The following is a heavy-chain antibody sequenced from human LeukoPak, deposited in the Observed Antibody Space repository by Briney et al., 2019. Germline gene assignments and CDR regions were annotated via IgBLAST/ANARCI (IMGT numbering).Heavy chain of an antibody. D-gene: IGHD2-15*01. J-gene: IGHJ4*02. V-gene: IGHV1-2*02. CDR1: GYTFTGYY. CDR3: ASVRGSARDGGYFDY. CDR2: INPNSGGT. Sequence: GASVKVSCKASGYTFTGYYMHWVRQAPGQGLEWMGWINPNSGGTNYAQKFQGRVTMTRDTSISTAYMELSRLRSDDMAVYYCASVRGSARDGGYFDYWGQGTLVTVSS.